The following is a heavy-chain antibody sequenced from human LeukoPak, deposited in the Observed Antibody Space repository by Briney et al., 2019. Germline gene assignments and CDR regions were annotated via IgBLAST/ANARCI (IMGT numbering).Heavy chain of an antibody. D-gene: IGHD6-13*01. CDR3: ARMGIAAAGTQNWFDP. J-gene: IGHJ5*02. V-gene: IGHV4-59*12. CDR2: IYYSGST. CDR1: GGSISSYY. Sequence: TSQTLSLTCTVSGGSISSYYWSWIRQPPGKGLEWIGYIYYSGSTNYNPSLKSRVTISVDTSKNQFSLKLSSVTAADTAVYYCARMGIAAAGTQNWFDPWGQGTLVTVSS.